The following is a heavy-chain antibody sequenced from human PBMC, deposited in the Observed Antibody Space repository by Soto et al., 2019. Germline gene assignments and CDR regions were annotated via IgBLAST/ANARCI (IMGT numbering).Heavy chain of an antibody. Sequence: SETLSLTCTVSGGSISSYYWSWIRQPPGKGLEWIGYIYYSGSTNYNPSLKSRVTISVDTSKNQFSLKLSSVTAAGTAVYYCARISYDSSGYPGWFDPWGQGTLVTVSS. CDR2: IYYSGST. J-gene: IGHJ5*02. V-gene: IGHV4-59*01. CDR1: GGSISSYY. D-gene: IGHD3-22*01. CDR3: ARISYDSSGYPGWFDP.